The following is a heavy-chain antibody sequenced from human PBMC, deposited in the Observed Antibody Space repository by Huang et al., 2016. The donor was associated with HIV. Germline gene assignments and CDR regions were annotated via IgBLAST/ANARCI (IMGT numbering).Heavy chain of an antibody. CDR1: GYTFTTYA. CDR3: ARERYYYDRSGYYTPVEYFHH. Sequence: QVQLVQSGAEVKTPGASVKVSCKASGYTFTTYAINWVRQAPGQSLEWMGWIRGYNGKTNNAQKVQGRVTMTEDTATSTAYMELRSLISDDTAVYYCARERYYYDRSGYYTPVEYFHHWGQGTLVTVSS. V-gene: IGHV1-18*01. D-gene: IGHD3-22*01. J-gene: IGHJ1*01. CDR2: IRGYNGKT.